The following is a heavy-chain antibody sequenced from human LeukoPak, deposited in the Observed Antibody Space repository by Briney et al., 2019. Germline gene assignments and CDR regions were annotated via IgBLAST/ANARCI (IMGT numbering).Heavy chain of an antibody. V-gene: IGHV1-46*01. CDR3: ARDRPSYSSGWFFYGPVDP. Sequence: ASVRVSCKAFGYTFTSNYMHWVRQAPGQGPEWMGVISPSGGSTTYAQKFQGRVTLTRDMSTSTDYLELSSPRSEDTAVYYCARDRPSYSSGWFFYGPVDPWGQGTLVTVSS. CDR1: GYTFTSNY. CDR2: ISPSGGST. J-gene: IGHJ5*02. D-gene: IGHD6-19*01.